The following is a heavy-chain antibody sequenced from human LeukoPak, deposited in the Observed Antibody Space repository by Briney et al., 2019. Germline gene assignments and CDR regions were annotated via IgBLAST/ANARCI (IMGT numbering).Heavy chain of an antibody. CDR2: ISSKANSYAT. Sequence: GGSLRLSCAASGFTFSGSAMHWVRQASGKGLEWVGRISSKANSYATAYAASVKGRFTISRDNAKNTLYLQMNSLRADDTAVYYCARVRGDYGDFDSWGQGTLVTVSS. CDR3: ARVRGDYGDFDS. J-gene: IGHJ4*02. D-gene: IGHD4-17*01. V-gene: IGHV3-73*01. CDR1: GFTFSGSA.